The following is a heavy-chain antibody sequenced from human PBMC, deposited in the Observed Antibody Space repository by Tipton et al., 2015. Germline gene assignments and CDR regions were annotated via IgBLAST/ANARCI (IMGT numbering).Heavy chain of an antibody. Sequence: QLVQSGGGVVQPGTSLRLSCEASGFTFSRHGMHWVRQAPGKGLEWVAVIWFDGSNEDYKDSVKGRFTISRDNSKNTLYLQMNNLRAEDTAVYYCARDRAGGLTNRFDDWGRGTLVTVSS. CDR1: GFTFSRHG. V-gene: IGHV3-33*01. J-gene: IGHJ4*02. D-gene: IGHD1-14*01. CDR3: ARDRAGGLTNRFDD. CDR2: IWFDGSNE.